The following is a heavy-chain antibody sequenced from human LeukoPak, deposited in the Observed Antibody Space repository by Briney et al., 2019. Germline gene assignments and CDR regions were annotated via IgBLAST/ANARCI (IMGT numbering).Heavy chain of an antibody. V-gene: IGHV4-34*01. D-gene: IGHD3-22*01. CDR1: GGSFSGYY. J-gene: IGHJ4*02. CDR3: ARGHVSYYDDSSGYLEY. CDR2: INHSGST. Sequence: SETLSLTCAVYGGSFSGYYWSWIRQPPGKGLEWIGAINHSGSTNYNPSLKSRVTISVDTSKNQFSLKLSSVTAADTAVYYCARGHVSYYDDSSGYLEYWGQGTLVTVSS.